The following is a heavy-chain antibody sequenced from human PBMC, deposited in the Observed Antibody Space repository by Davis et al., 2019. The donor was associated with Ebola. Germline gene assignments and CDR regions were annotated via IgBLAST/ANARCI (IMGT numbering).Heavy chain of an antibody. CDR2: IKDDESEK. J-gene: IGHJ4*02. Sequence: PGGSLRLSCAASGFTFSTYCMSWVRQAPGKGLAWVANIKDDESEKYHVDSVRGRFTVSRDNAKNSLYLQMSSLRAEDTAVYYCARSAGGYSYGKVDYWGQGTLVTVSS. CDR3: ARSAGGYSYGKVDY. CDR1: GFTFSTYC. D-gene: IGHD5-18*01. V-gene: IGHV3-7*01.